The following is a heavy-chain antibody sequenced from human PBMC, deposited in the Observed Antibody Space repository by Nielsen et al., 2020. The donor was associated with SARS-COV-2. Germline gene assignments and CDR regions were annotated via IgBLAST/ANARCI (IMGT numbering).Heavy chain of an antibody. CDR1: GFTFSDYA. CDR3: ARDIWRSYRYPDY. CDR2: VRGDVAHTT. Sequence: GESLKIPRAASGFTFSDYAMIWVRQAAGKGLEWVSAVRGDVAHTTYYADSVKGRFTISRDNSKNTLYLQMNSLRAEDTAVYYCARDIWRSYRYPDYWGQGTLVTVSS. D-gene: IGHD3-16*02. J-gene: IGHJ4*02. V-gene: IGHV3-23*01.